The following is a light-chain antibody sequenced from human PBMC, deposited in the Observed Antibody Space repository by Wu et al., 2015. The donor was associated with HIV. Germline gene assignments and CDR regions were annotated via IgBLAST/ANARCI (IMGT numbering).Light chain of an antibody. Sequence: EIVLTQSPATLSVSPGERATLSCRASQTVNSDFLAWYQQKPGQAPRLVIFAASIPATGIPQRFSGSGSGTNFSLIINRLEPGDFGVYYCHQYGSSPAPFGGGTRVDVK. J-gene: IGKJ4*01. V-gene: IGKV3-20*01. CDR3: HQYGSSPAP. CDR2: AAS. CDR1: QTVNSDF.